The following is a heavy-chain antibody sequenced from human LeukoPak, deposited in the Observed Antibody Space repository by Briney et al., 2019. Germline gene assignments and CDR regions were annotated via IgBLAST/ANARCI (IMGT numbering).Heavy chain of an antibody. V-gene: IGHV3-20*04. Sequence: RPGGSLRLSCAASGFTFDDYGMSWVHQAPGKGLEWVSGINWNGGSTGYADSVKGRSTISRDNAKNSLYLQMNSLRAEDTALYYCARGHNTIFGVVGAFDIWGQGTMVTVSS. CDR1: GFTFDDYG. J-gene: IGHJ3*02. CDR2: INWNGGST. CDR3: ARGHNTIFGVVGAFDI. D-gene: IGHD3-3*01.